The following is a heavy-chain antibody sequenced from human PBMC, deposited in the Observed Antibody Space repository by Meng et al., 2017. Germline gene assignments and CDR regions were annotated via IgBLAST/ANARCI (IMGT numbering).Heavy chain of an antibody. J-gene: IGHJ4*02. CDR3: ARSSIAARPWKSYFDY. CDR1: GYTFTSYG. Sequence: SVKVSCKASGYTFTSYGISWVRQAPGQGLEWMGGIIPIFGTANYAQKFQGRVTITADKSTSTAYMELSSLRSEDTAVYYCARSSIAARPWKSYFDYWGQGTLVTVSS. D-gene: IGHD6-6*01. V-gene: IGHV1-69*06. CDR2: IIPIFGTA.